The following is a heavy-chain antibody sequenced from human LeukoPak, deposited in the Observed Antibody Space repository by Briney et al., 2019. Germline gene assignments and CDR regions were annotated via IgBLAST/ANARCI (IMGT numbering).Heavy chain of an antibody. Sequence: ASVKVSCKASGYTFTSYYIHWVRQAPGQGLEWMGIINPNGGSTSYGQTFQGRVTMNRDTSTNIVYMELSSLRSDETAVYYCGGDLQGFDPWGQGTLVTVSS. V-gene: IGHV1-46*01. CDR3: GGDLQGFDP. CDR2: INPNGGST. CDR1: GYTFTSYY. J-gene: IGHJ5*01.